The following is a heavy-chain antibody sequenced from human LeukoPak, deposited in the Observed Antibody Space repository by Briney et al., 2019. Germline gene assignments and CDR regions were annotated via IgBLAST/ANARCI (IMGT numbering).Heavy chain of an antibody. Sequence: PGRSLRLSCAASGFTFSSYGMHWVRQAPGKGLEWVAVISYDGSNKYYADSVKGRFTISRDNSKNTLYLQMNSLRAEDTAVYYCAKGGHYYDSSGSFDYWGQGTLVTVSS. CDR2: ISYDGSNK. CDR1: GFTFSSYG. V-gene: IGHV3-30*18. CDR3: AKGGHYYDSSGSFDY. D-gene: IGHD3-22*01. J-gene: IGHJ4*02.